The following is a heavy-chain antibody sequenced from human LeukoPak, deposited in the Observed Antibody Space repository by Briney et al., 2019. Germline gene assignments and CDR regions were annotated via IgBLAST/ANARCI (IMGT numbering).Heavy chain of an antibody. J-gene: IGHJ4*02. V-gene: IGHV4-59*08. CDR3: AGHHPRNTVDF. CDR1: GDPISGYY. Sequence: SETLSLTCTVSGDPISGYYWSWIRQPPGKGLEWIAYISDIGSINYNPSLKSRVTISLDTSKNQFSLKLSSVTAADTAVYYCAGHHPRNTVDFWGQGTLVTVSS. D-gene: IGHD2/OR15-2a*01. CDR2: ISDIGSI.